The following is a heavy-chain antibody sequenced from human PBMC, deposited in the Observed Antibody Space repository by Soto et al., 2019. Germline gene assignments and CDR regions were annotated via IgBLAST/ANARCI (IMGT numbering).Heavy chain of an antibody. CDR1: GFTFSSYG. Sequence: QVQLVESGGGVVQPGRSLRLSCAASGFTFSSYGMHWVRQAPGKGLEWVAVISYDGSNKYYADSVKGRFTISRDNSKNTLYLQMNSLRAEDTAVYYCAKDLDDYRNYGYFDYWGQGTLVTVSS. D-gene: IGHD4-4*01. CDR3: AKDLDDYRNYGYFDY. V-gene: IGHV3-30*18. CDR2: ISYDGSNK. J-gene: IGHJ4*02.